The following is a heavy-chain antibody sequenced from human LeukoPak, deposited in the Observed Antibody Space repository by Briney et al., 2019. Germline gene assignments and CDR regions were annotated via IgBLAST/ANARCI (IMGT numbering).Heavy chain of an antibody. V-gene: IGHV1-18*01. CDR3: ARGGDIVATGGIYYMDV. Sequence: ASVKVSCKASGYTFNNYGISWVRQAPGQGLEWMGWVTSYNGDTNYAQKFQGRVTMTTDTSTSTAYMELRSLRSDDTAVYYCARGGDIVATGGIYYMDVWGKGTTVTVSS. D-gene: IGHD5-12*01. CDR1: GYTFNNYG. CDR2: VTSYNGDT. J-gene: IGHJ6*03.